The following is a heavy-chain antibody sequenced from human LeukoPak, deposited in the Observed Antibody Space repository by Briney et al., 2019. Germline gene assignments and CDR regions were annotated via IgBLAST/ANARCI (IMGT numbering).Heavy chain of an antibody. CDR2: IYPGDSDT. CDR1: GYSFTSYW. Sequence: GESQKISCKGSGYSFTSYWIGWVRQMPGKGLEWMGIIYPGDSDTRYSPSFQGQVTISADKSISTAYLQWSSLKASDTAMYYCARRADSSGYQTPPGYWGQGTLVTVSS. D-gene: IGHD3-22*01. J-gene: IGHJ4*02. CDR3: ARRADSSGYQTPPGY. V-gene: IGHV5-51*01.